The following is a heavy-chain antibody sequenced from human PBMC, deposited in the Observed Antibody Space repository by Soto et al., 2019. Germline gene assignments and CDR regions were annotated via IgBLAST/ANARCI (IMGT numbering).Heavy chain of an antibody. CDR1: GYTFTGYY. CDR2: INPNSGGT. CDR3: AREGAREYSSSSGRKNNYYYYGMDV. V-gene: IGHV1-2*02. D-gene: IGHD6-6*01. J-gene: IGHJ6*02. Sequence: ASVKVSCKASGYTFTGYYMHWVRQAPGQGLEWMGWINPNSGGTNYAQKFQGRVTMTRDTSISTAYMELSRLRSDDTAVYYCAREGAREYSSSSGRKNNYYYYGMDVWGQGTTVTVS.